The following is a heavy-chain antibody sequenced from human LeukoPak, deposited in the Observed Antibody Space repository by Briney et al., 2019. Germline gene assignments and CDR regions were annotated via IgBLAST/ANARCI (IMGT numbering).Heavy chain of an antibody. Sequence: SETLSLTCTVSGGSISSSSYYWGWIRQPPGKGLEWIGSIYYSGSTYYNPSLKSRVTMSVDRSKNQFSLKLSSVTAADTAVYYCARDRYYYDSSTYYSAFHTWGQGTMVTVSS. D-gene: IGHD3-22*01. CDR2: IYYSGST. V-gene: IGHV4-39*07. J-gene: IGHJ3*02. CDR1: GGSISSSSYY. CDR3: ARDRYYYDSSTYYSAFHT.